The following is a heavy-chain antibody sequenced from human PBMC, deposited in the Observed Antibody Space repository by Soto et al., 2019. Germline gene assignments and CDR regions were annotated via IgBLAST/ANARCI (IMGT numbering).Heavy chain of an antibody. Sequence: GGSLRLSCAASGFTFDDYAMHWVRQAPGKGLEWVSGISWNSGSIGYADSVKGRFTISRDNAKNSLYLQMNSLRAEDTALYYCAKDMGCSSTSCYTGCYYYGMEVWGQGTTVTVSS. D-gene: IGHD2-2*02. V-gene: IGHV3-9*01. CDR1: GFTFDDYA. J-gene: IGHJ6*02. CDR3: AKDMGCSSTSCYTGCYYYGMEV. CDR2: ISWNSGSI.